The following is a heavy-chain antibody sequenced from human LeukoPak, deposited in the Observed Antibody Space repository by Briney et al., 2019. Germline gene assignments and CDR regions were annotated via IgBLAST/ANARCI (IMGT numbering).Heavy chain of an antibody. J-gene: IGHJ5*02. D-gene: IGHD3-9*01. CDR2: ISSSGSTI. CDR1: GFTFSSYE. V-gene: IGHV3-48*03. CDR3: VGQGTYYDILSGRSWFDP. Sequence: GGSLRLSCAASGFTFSSYEMNWVRQAPGKGLEWVSYISSSGSTIYYADSVKGRFTISRDNAKNSVSLQMNSLRVDDTAVYFCVGQGTYYDILSGRSWFDPWGQGALVTVAS.